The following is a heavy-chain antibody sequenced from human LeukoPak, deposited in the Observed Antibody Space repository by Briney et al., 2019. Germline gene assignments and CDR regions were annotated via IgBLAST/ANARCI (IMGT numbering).Heavy chain of an antibody. Sequence: AAVKVSCKASGYTSTGYYMHWVRQAPGQGLEWMGWVNPNSGGTNYAQKLQGRVTMTTDTSTSTGYMELRSLRADDTAVYYCARNPQQYSPYYYDSSGYVYRGQGTLVIVSS. CDR2: VNPNSGGT. CDR1: GYTSTGYY. CDR3: ARNPQQYSPYYYDSSGYVY. J-gene: IGHJ4*02. D-gene: IGHD3-22*01. V-gene: IGHV1-2*02.